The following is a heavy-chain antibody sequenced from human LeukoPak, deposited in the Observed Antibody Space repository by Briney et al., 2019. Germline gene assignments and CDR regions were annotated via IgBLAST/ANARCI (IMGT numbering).Heavy chain of an antibody. Sequence: PGGSLRLSCAASGFTFSSYAMSWVRQAPGKGLEWVSSISSSSSYIYYADSVKGRFTISRDNAKNSLYLQMNSLRAEDTAVYYCARDAGYSGYDFRGVSYWGQGTLVTVSS. CDR1: GFTFSSYA. CDR3: ARDAGYSGYDFRGVSY. CDR2: ISSSSSYI. J-gene: IGHJ4*02. V-gene: IGHV3-21*01. D-gene: IGHD5-12*01.